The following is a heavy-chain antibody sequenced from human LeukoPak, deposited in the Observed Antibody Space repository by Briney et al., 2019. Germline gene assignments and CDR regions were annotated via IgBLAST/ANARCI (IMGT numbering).Heavy chain of an antibody. V-gene: IGHV3-30*04. CDR3: ARAINRDSGYAFDY. J-gene: IGHJ4*02. CDR2: ISYDGSNK. D-gene: IGHD5-12*01. CDR1: GFTFSSYA. Sequence: PGRSLRLSCAASGFTFSSYAMPWVRQAPGKGLEWVAVISYDGSNKYYADSVKGRFTISRDNSKNTLYLQMNSLRAEDTAVYYCARAINRDSGYAFDYWGQGTLVTVSS.